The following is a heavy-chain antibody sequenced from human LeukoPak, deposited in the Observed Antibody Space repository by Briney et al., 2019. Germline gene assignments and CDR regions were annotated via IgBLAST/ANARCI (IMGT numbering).Heavy chain of an antibody. J-gene: IGHJ4*02. V-gene: IGHV3-74*01. Sequence: GVSVRFSCAASGFTFRSYWMHWLGHAPGKGLMWVSRIESDGSSTNYADSVKGRFTISRDNARNTVYLQMNSLRADDTAVYYCARDPSSWNGFFDSWGQGTLVTVSS. CDR3: ARDPSSWNGFFDS. CDR1: GFTFRSYW. D-gene: IGHD6-13*01. CDR2: IESDGSST.